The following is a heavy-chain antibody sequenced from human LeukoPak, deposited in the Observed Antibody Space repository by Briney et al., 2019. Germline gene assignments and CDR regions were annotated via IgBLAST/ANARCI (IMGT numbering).Heavy chain of an antibody. D-gene: IGHD6-19*01. J-gene: IGHJ5*02. Sequence: SETLSLTCAVSGGSFSGYYWSWIRQPPGKGLEWIGEINHSGSTNYNPSLKSRVTISVDTSKNQFSLKLSSVTAADMAVYYCARGQERRIAVAVYWFDPWGQGTLVTVSS. CDR1: GGSFSGYY. CDR2: INHSGST. CDR3: ARGQERRIAVAVYWFDP. V-gene: IGHV4-34*01.